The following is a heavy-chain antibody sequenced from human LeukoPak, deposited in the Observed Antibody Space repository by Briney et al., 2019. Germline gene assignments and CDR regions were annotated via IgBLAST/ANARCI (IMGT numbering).Heavy chain of an antibody. CDR3: ARDFYDTSGYYYDY. CDR2: ISGTGGST. Sequence: GGSLRLSCVASGFTFSNYGMNWVRQAPGKGLEWVSAISGTGGSTYYADSVKGRFTISRDNAKNSLYLQMNSLRAEDTAVYYCARDFYDTSGYYYDYWGQGTLVTVSS. CDR1: GFTFSNYG. J-gene: IGHJ4*02. V-gene: IGHV3-23*01. D-gene: IGHD3-22*01.